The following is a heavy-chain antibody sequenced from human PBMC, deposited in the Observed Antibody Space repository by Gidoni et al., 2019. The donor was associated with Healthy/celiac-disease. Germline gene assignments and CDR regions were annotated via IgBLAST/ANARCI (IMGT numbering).Heavy chain of an antibody. CDR1: GFTFSSYG. CDR3: AKGGLRFLEWLLSEPFDY. CDR2: ISYDGSNK. V-gene: IGHV3-30*18. J-gene: IGHJ4*02. D-gene: IGHD3-3*01. Sequence: GGVVQPGRSLRLSCAASGFTFSSYGMHWVRQAPGKGLEWVAVISYDGSNKYYADSVKGRFTISRDNSKNTLYLQMNSLRAEDTAVYYCAKGGLRFLEWLLSEPFDYWGQGTLVTVSS.